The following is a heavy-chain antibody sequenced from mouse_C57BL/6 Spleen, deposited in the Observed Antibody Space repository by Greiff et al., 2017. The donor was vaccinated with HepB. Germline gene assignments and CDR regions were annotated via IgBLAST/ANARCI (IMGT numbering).Heavy chain of an antibody. V-gene: IGHV5-17*01. CDR2: ISSGSSTI. CDR1: GFTFNDYG. J-gene: IGHJ4*01. CDR3: ARDYRRAMDY. Sequence: EVKLMESGGGLVKPGGSLKLSCAASGFTFNDYGMHWVRQAPEKGLEWVAYISSGSSTIYYADTVKGRFTISRDNAKNTLFLQMTSLRSEDTAMYYCARDYRRAMDYWGQGTSVTVSS. D-gene: IGHD2-14*01.